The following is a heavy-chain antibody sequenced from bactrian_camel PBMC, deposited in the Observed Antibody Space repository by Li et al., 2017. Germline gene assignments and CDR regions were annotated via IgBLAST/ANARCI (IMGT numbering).Heavy chain of an antibody. Sequence: QVQLVESGGGSAQAGGSLRLSCALSGIAYRPSCMGWVRQAPGKKREGVAAIDPDGGTSYGDSVKGRFTISRDNAKNTLYLQLNSLKTEDTAMYYCCNWDGPARDVPLPQGDQGTQVTVS. V-gene: IGHV3S26*01. CDR2: IDPDGGT. CDR1: GIAYRPSC. J-gene: IGHJ4*01. D-gene: IGHD7*01.